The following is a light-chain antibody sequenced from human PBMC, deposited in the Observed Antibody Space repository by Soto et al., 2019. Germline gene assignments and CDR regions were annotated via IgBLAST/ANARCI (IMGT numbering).Light chain of an antibody. Sequence: DIQMTQSPSSLSASVGDRVTITCRASQSISSYLNWYQQKPGKAPKLLIYAASSLQSGVPSRFSSSGSGTDFTLTISRLQPEDFATYYCQQSYSTPLFGGGTEVEIK. J-gene: IGKJ4*01. CDR1: QSISSY. V-gene: IGKV1-39*01. CDR2: AAS. CDR3: QQSYSTPL.